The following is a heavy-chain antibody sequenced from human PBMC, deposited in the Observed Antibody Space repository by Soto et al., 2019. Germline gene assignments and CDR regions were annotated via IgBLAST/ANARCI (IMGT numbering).Heavy chain of an antibody. CDR1: GYTFTNYA. D-gene: IGHD2-15*01. CDR3: AGSGDITYNWLDS. V-gene: IGHV1-3*01. CDR2: INAGNGNT. J-gene: IGHJ5*01. Sequence: ASVKVSCKASGYTFTNYAMHWVRQAPGQRLEWMGWINAGNGNTKYSQKFQGRVTITRDTSASTAYMELSSLRSEDTAVYYYAGSGDITYNWLDSWGQGTLVTVSS.